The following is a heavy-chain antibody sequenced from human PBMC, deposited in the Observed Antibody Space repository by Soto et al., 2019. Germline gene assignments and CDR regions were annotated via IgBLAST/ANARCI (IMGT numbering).Heavy chain of an antibody. V-gene: IGHV3-53*01. CDR2: IYSGGST. CDR3: AREWEILNYYGMGV. CDR1: GFTVSSNY. Sequence: GGSLRLSCAASGFTVSSNYMSWVRQAPGKGLEWVSVIYSGGSTYYADSVKGRFTISRDNSKNTVHLQMNSLRAEDTAVYYCAREWEILNYYGMGVCGQGTTGTVSS. J-gene: IGHJ6*02. D-gene: IGHD1-26*01.